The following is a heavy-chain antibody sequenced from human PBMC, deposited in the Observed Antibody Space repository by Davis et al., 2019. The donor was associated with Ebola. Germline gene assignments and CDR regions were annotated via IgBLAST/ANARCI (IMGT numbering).Heavy chain of an antibody. D-gene: IGHD5-12*01. V-gene: IGHV5-10-1*01. CDR1: GYSFTSYW. J-gene: IGHJ4*02. Sequence: GESLKLSCKGSGYSFTSYWISWVRQMPGKGLEWMGRIDPSDSYTNYSPSFQGHVTISADKSISTAYLQWSSLKASDTAMYYCARGSSGYSWVDYWGQGTLVTVSS. CDR3: ARGSSGYSWVDY. CDR2: IDPSDSYT.